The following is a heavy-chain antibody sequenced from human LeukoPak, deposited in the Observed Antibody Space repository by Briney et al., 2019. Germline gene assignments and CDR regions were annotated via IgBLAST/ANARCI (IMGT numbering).Heavy chain of an antibody. V-gene: IGHV1-2*02. CDR1: GYTFTGYY. D-gene: IGHD4-23*01. CDR2: INPNSGGT. CDR3: ARGSGNSVYNWFDP. Sequence: ASVKVSCKASGYTFTGYYMHWVRQAPGQGLEWMEWINPNSGGTNYAQKFQGRVTMTRDTSISTAYMELSRLRPDDTAVYYCARGSGNSVYNWFDPWGQGTLVTVSS. J-gene: IGHJ5*02.